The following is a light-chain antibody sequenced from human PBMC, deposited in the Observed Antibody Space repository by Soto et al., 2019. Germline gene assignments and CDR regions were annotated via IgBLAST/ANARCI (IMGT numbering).Light chain of an antibody. V-gene: IGKV1-12*01. J-gene: IGKJ4*01. CDR2: AAS. Sequence: DIQMTQSPSSASASVGDRVTITCRASQGISSWLGWYQQKPGQAPKLLIFAASSLQSGVPPRFSGSESATEFTLTISSLQPEDVATYYCQQASSFPLTFGGGTKVDIK. CDR3: QQASSFPLT. CDR1: QGISSW.